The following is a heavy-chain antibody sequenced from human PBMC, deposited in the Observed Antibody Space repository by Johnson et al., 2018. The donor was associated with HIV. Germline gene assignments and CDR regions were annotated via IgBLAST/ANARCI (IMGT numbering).Heavy chain of an antibody. J-gene: IGHJ3*02. Sequence: VQLVESGGAVVQPGGSLRLSCATSRFTFDDYAMHWVRQAPGKGLEWVSLINWDGSSTYYADSLKGRFTISRDNIKNALHLQMNSLRPEDTALYYFVKDIASGYTNGGTLDIWGQGTMVTVSS. V-gene: IGHV3-43D*04. CDR3: VKDIASGYTNGGTLDI. D-gene: IGHD2-2*02. CDR2: INWDGSST. CDR1: RFTFDDYA.